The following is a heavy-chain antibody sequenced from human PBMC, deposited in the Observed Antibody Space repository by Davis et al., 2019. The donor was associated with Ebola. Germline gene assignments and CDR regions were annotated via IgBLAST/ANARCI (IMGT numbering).Heavy chain of an antibody. Sequence: ASVKVSCKASGYTFTSYDINWVRQATGQGLEWMGWMNPNSGNTGYAQKFQGRVTITRNTSISTAYMELSSLRAEDTAVYYCAREWVVAATPDHYYYYGMDVWGQGTTVTVSS. CDR1: GYTFTSYD. J-gene: IGHJ6*02. V-gene: IGHV1-8*03. CDR2: MNPNSGNT. CDR3: AREWVVAATPDHYYYYGMDV. D-gene: IGHD2-15*01.